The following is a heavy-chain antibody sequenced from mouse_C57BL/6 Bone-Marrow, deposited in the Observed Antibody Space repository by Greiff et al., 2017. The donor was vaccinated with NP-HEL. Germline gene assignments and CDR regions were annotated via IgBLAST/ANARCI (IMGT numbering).Heavy chain of an antibody. D-gene: IGHD2-4*01. V-gene: IGHV1-55*01. CDR2: IYPGSGST. Sequence: VQLQQPGAELVKPGASVKMSCKASGYTFTSYWITWVKQRPGQGLEWIGDIYPGSGSTNYNEKFKSKATLTVDTSSSTAYMQLSSLTSEDSAVYYCARRTIYYDDDGRSLDYWGQGTTLTVSS. CDR3: ARRTIYYDDDGRSLDY. J-gene: IGHJ2*01. CDR1: GYTFTSYW.